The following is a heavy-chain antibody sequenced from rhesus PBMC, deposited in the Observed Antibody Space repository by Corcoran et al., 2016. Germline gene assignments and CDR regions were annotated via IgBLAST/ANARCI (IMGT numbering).Heavy chain of an antibody. Sequence: EVQLVESGGGLAKPGGSLRLSCAASGFTFSSYWMHWVRQAPGRGLEWISAINGACSTTYYADSLQGRFTISRENAKNTLYLQMDGLRAEDTAVYYCARDSIQYEAFDYWGQGVLVTVSS. CDR3: ARDSIQYEAFDY. J-gene: IGHJ4*01. D-gene: IGHD4-23*01. CDR1: GFTFSSYW. V-gene: IGHV3-14*01. CDR2: INGACSTT.